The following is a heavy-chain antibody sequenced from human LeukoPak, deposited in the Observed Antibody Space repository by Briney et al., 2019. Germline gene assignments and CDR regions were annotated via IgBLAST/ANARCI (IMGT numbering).Heavy chain of an antibody. D-gene: IGHD4-23*01. CDR1: GFTFRSYW. CDR2: INSDGSST. CDR3: ARTLRWFDN. Sequence: PGGSLRLSCAASGFTFRSYWMNWVRHPPGKGLVWVSRINSDGSSTIYADSVKGRFTISRDNAKNTLYLQMNSLRAEDTAVYYCARTLRWFDNWGQGTLVTVSS. V-gene: IGHV3-74*01. J-gene: IGHJ4*02.